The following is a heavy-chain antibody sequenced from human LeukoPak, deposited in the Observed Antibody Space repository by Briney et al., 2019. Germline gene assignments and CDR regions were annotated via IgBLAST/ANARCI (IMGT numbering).Heavy chain of an antibody. V-gene: IGHV5-51*01. CDR3: ARFRYTMVRGVISRYMDV. J-gene: IGHJ6*03. Sequence: GESLKISCKGSGYSFTSYWIGWVRQIPGKGLEWMGIIYPGDSDTRYSPSFQGQVTISADKSISTAYLQWSSLKASDAAMYYCARFRYTMVRGVISRYMDVWGKGTTVTVSS. CDR2: IYPGDSDT. CDR1: GYSFTSYW. D-gene: IGHD3-10*01.